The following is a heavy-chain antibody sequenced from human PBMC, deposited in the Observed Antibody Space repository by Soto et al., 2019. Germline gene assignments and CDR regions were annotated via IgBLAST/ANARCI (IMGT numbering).Heavy chain of an antibody. Sequence: PSETLSLTCTVSGGSVSSSSYSWGWIRQSPGKGLEWIGTIYSSENTYYNPSLMSRVTISLDTSKNEFSLKVSSVTAADTAVYNCARFNGYCISTNCHGYYGMDVWGQGTTVTVSS. J-gene: IGHJ6*02. CDR1: GGSVSSSSYS. CDR2: IYSSENT. V-gene: IGHV4-39*01. D-gene: IGHD2-2*03. CDR3: ARFNGYCISTNCHGYYGMDV.